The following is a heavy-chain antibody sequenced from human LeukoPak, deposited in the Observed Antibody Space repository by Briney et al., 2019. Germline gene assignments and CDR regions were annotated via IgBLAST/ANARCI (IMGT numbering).Heavy chain of an antibody. CDR2: INHSGST. Sequence: SETLSLTCAVYGGSFSGYYWSWIRQPPGKGLEWIGEINHSGSTSYNPSLKSRVTISVDTSKNQFSLKLSSVTAADTAVYYCARLSALVGSGSYSFDYWGQGTLVTVSS. J-gene: IGHJ4*02. CDR1: GGSFSGYY. V-gene: IGHV4-34*09. D-gene: IGHD3-10*01. CDR3: ARLSALVGSGSYSFDY.